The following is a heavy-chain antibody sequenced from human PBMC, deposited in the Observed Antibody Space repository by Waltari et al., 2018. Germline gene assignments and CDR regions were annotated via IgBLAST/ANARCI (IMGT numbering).Heavy chain of an antibody. J-gene: IGHJ3*02. D-gene: IGHD1-26*01. CDR2: ISGSGGST. Sequence: EVQLLESGGGLVQPGGSLRLSCAASGFTFSSYAMSWVRQAPGKGLEGVSTISGSGGSTYYADSVKGRFTISRDNSKNTLYLQMNSLRAEDTAVYYCAKAPGATTRLCAFDIWGQGTMVTVSS. CDR3: AKAPGATTRLCAFDI. CDR1: GFTFSSYA. V-gene: IGHV3-23*01.